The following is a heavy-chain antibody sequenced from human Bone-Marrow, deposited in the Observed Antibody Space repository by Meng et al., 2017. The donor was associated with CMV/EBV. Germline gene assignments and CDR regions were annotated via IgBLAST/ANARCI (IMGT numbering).Heavy chain of an antibody. V-gene: IGHV3-9*01. CDR3: ARALGHFDY. Sequence: GGSLRLSCAASGFTFDDYAMHWVRQAPGKGLEWVSGISWNSGSIGYADSVKGRFTISRDNAKNSLYLQMNSLRAEDTALYYCARALGHFDYWGQGTLVTVSS. CDR1: GFTFDDYA. J-gene: IGHJ4*02. CDR2: ISWNSGSI.